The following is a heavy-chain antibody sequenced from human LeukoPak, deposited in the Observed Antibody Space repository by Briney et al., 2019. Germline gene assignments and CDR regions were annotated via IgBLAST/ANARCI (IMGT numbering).Heavy chain of an antibody. CDR2: INHSGST. D-gene: IGHD6-19*01. CDR1: GGSFSGYY. V-gene: IGHV4-34*01. Sequence: SETLSLTCAVYGGSFSGYYWSWIHQPPGKGLEWIGEINHSGSTNYNPSLKSRVTISVDTSKNQFSLKLSSVTAADTAVYYCARAAGTIFIRFDYWGQGTLVTVSS. CDR3: ARAAGTIFIRFDY. J-gene: IGHJ4*02.